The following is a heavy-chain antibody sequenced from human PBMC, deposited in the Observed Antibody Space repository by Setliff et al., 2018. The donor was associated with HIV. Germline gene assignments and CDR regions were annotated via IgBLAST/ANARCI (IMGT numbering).Heavy chain of an antibody. CDR3: ARAPRGRAGSHYIANWFDS. Sequence: LKISCAASGFTFSSYEMNWVRQAPGKGLEWVSYISSSGSSTYYADSVKGRFTISRDNGKNSLYLQMNGLRDDDTAVYHCARAPRGRAGSHYIANWFDSWGQGTLVTVSS. CDR2: ISSSGSST. J-gene: IGHJ5*01. CDR1: GFTFSSYE. D-gene: IGHD3-10*01. V-gene: IGHV3-48*03.